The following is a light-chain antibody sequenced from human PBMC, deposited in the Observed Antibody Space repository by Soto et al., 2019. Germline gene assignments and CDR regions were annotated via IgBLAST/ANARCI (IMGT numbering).Light chain of an antibody. Sequence: VMTQSPVTLSVSPGERATLSCRASQSVRTNLAWYQQKPGQAPRLLIYSASTRATSIPARFRGSGSVTEFTLTIPSLQSEDFAVYYCQQYNNWPYTFGQGTKV. V-gene: IGKV3-15*01. CDR1: QSVRTN. CDR2: SAS. J-gene: IGKJ2*01. CDR3: QQYNNWPYT.